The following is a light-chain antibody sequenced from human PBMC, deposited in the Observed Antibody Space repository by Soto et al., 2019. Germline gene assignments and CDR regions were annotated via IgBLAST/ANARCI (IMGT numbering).Light chain of an antibody. CDR1: QSFNSIY. CDR2: GAS. CDR3: HQYDSWT. J-gene: IGKJ1*01. V-gene: IGKV3-20*01. Sequence: IVLTQSPGTLSLSPWERATLSCRASQSFNSIYLAWYQQNPGQAPRLLIYGASSRATGIPDRFSGSGSGTALTLTISRLEPEDFAVYYCHQYDSWTFGQGTKVDIK.